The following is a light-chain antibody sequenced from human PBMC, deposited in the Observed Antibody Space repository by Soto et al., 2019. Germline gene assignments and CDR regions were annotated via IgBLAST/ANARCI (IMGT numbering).Light chain of an antibody. J-gene: IGKJ5*01. CDR3: MQTIQFPSIA. Sequence: EIVMPQRPLSLSATPGQPASISCKSSQSLLHSNGKTYLYWSVQKSGHPPKLLIYEVSNRFSGVSERFSGSGAGTDFTLKISRVEAEAGGVDYCMQTIQFPSIAFGQGTCLEI. CDR2: EVS. V-gene: IGKV2D-29*01. CDR1: QSLLHSNGKTY.